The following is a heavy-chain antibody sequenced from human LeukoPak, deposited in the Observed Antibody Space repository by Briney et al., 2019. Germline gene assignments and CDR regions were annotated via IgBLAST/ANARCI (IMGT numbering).Heavy chain of an antibody. Sequence: GGSLRLSCAASGFTFSSYSMNWVRQAPGKGLEWVSSISSSSSYIYYADSVKGRFTISRDNAKNSLYLQVNSLRAEDTAVYYCARDIAVAGDAFDIWGQGTMVTVSS. J-gene: IGHJ3*02. CDR1: GFTFSSYS. D-gene: IGHD6-19*01. V-gene: IGHV3-21*01. CDR3: ARDIAVAGDAFDI. CDR2: ISSSSSYI.